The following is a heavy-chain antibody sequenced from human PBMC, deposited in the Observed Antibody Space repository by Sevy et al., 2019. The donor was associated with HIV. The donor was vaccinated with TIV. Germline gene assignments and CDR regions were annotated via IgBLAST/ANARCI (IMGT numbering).Heavy chain of an antibody. CDR3: ARGWTRIYQLLPVY. Sequence: ASVKVSCQTSGYIFSNYEINWLRQAPGQGLEWMGRMNPNSGDTGYSQRFQGRVTLTSDTPTNTVYMEMSGLRFEDTAVYYCARGWTRIYQLLPVYWGQGTLVTVSS. CDR1: GYIFSNYE. J-gene: IGHJ4*02. CDR2: MNPNSGDT. V-gene: IGHV1-8*01. D-gene: IGHD2-15*01.